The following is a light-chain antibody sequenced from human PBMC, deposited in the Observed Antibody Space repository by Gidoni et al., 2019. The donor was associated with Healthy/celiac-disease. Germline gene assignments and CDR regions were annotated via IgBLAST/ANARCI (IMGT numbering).Light chain of an antibody. CDR3: QQYNNWT. CDR1: QRVSSN. Sequence: EIVMTQPPATLSVSQGERATLSCRASQRVSSNSAWYQQKPGQAHRLLILGASTRATGIPARFSGSGSWTEFTLTISSLQSEDFAVYYCQQYNNWTFGQWTKLEIQ. CDR2: GAS. J-gene: IGKJ1*01. V-gene: IGKV3-15*01.